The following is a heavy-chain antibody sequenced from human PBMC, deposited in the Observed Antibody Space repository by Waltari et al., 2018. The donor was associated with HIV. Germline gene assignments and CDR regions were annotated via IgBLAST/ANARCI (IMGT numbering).Heavy chain of an antibody. D-gene: IGHD6-19*01. CDR1: GGSFGVYY. CDR2: INRNGNT. CDR3: ARDPGTSGWYRGLFDP. V-gene: IGHV4-34*01. Sequence: QVHLQQWGAGLLKPSETLSLTGAVYGGSFGVYYWGWIRQSPGKGMEWIGEINRNGNTNYNPSLKSGITISRDTYQNQVSLKLTYVTAADTAVYYCARDPGTSGWYRGLFDPWGQGTLVIVSS. J-gene: IGHJ5*02.